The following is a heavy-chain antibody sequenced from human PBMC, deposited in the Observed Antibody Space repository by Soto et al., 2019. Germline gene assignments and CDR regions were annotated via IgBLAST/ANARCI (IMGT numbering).Heavy chain of an antibody. J-gene: IGHJ4*01. V-gene: IGHV1-2*04. D-gene: IGHD2-21*02. CDR3: ARSIVVVTALDY. CDR2: INPNSGGT. CDR1: GYTFTGYY. Sequence: ASVKLSCKASGYTFTGYYMHWVRQAPGQGLEWMGWINPNSGGTNYAQKFQGWVTMTRDTSISTAYMELSRLRSEDTAVYYCARSIVVVTALDYWGQGTLVTVSS.